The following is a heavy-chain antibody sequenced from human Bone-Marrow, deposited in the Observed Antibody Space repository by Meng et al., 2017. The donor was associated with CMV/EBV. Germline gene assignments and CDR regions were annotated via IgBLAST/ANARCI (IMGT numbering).Heavy chain of an antibody. V-gene: IGHV1-69*05. CDR1: GYTFTSYY. Sequence: SVKVSCKASGYTFTSYYMHWVRQAPGQGLEWMGGIIPIFGTANYAQKFQGRVTITTDESTSTAYMELSSLRSEDTAVYYCARGYQRGVAGLNWFDPWGQGTLVTVSS. J-gene: IGHJ5*02. CDR2: IIPIFGTA. D-gene: IGHD6-19*01. CDR3: ARGYQRGVAGLNWFDP.